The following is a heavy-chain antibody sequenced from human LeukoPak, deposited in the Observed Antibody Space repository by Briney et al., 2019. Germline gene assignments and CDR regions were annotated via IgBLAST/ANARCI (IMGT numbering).Heavy chain of an antibody. D-gene: IGHD6-13*01. CDR3: ARRGSSWHNYYYYYYMDV. V-gene: IGHV4-61*02. CDR2: IYTSGST. CDR1: GGSISSGSYY. J-gene: IGHJ6*03. Sequence: SQTLSLTCTVSGGSISSGSYYWSWIRQPAGKGLEWIGRIYTSGSTNYNPSLKSRVTISVDTSKNQFSLKLSSVTAADTAVYYCARRGSSWHNYYYYYYMDVWGKGTTVTVSS.